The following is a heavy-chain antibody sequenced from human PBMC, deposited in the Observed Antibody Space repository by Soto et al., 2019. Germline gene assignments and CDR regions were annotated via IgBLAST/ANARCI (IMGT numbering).Heavy chain of an antibody. CDR1: GFTFSYYW. Sequence: EVQVVESGGNLVQPGGSLRLSCAASGFTFSYYWMHWVRQVPGKGLVWVARISPSGSATVYADSVKGRFTISRDNVENMLYLQMQNLRAEDTALYYCTRSVHPSSGSGVLFTYCFDFGGQGTMVTVSS. V-gene: IGHV3-74*01. D-gene: IGHD3-10*01. CDR2: ISPSGSAT. CDR3: TRSVHPSSGSGVLFTYCFDF. J-gene: IGHJ4*02.